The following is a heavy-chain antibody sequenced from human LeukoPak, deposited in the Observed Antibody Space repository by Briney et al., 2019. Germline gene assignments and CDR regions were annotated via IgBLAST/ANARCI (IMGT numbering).Heavy chain of an antibody. V-gene: IGHV1-8*02. CDR3: ARGLLLWFGELLDSPYNWFDP. J-gene: IGHJ5*02. D-gene: IGHD3-10*01. Sequence: ASVKVSCKASGYTFTSYGISWVRQATGQGLEWMGWMNPNSGNTGYAQKFQGRVTMTRNTSISTAYMELSSLRSEDTAVYYCARGLLLWFGELLDSPYNWFDPWGQGTLVTVSS. CDR2: MNPNSGNT. CDR1: GYTFTSYG.